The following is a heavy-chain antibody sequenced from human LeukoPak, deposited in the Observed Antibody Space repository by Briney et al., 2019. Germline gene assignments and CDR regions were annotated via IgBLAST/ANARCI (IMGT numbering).Heavy chain of an antibody. CDR3: ARRSRLKEDIVVVPANYYGMDV. Sequence: SETMSLTCAVYGESFSSYYWSWIRQPPGEGLEWIGEINHCGSTNYNPSLKSRVTISVDTSKNQFSLKLSSVTAADTAVYYCARRSRLKEDIVVVPANYYGMDVWGQGTTATVSS. CDR1: GESFSSYY. V-gene: IGHV4-34*01. CDR2: INHCGST. D-gene: IGHD2-2*01. J-gene: IGHJ6*02.